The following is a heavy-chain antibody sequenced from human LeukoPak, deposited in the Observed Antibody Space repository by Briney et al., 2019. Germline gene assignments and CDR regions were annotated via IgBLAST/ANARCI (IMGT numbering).Heavy chain of an antibody. Sequence: GGSLRLSCAASGFTFSSYGMHWVRQAPGKGLEWVSNVNSDESSIHYADSVKGRFTVSRDNAKNMLYLQMNSLRVEDTAVYYCARENSGFDYWGQGTLVAVSS. CDR2: VNSDESSI. J-gene: IGHJ4*02. CDR1: GFTFSSYG. D-gene: IGHD6-19*01. CDR3: ARENSGFDY. V-gene: IGHV3-74*01.